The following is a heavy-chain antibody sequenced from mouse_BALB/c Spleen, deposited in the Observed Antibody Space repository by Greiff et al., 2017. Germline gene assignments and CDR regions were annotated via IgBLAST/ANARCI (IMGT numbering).Heavy chain of an antibody. V-gene: IGHV5-4*02. Sequence: EVQRVESGGGLVKPGGSLKLSCAASGFTFSDYYMYWVRQTPEKRLEWVATISDGGSYTYYPDSVKGRFTISRDNAKNNLYLQMSSLKSEDTAMYYCAREDMITGDYAMDYWGQGTSVTVSS. D-gene: IGHD2-4*01. CDR1: GFTFSDYY. J-gene: IGHJ4*01. CDR2: ISDGGSYT. CDR3: AREDMITGDYAMDY.